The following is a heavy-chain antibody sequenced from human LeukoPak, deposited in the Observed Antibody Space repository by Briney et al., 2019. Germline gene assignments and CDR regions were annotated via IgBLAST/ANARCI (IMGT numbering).Heavy chain of an antibody. D-gene: IGHD3-22*01. CDR2: ISYDGSNK. Sequence: GGSLRLSCAASGFTFSRYWMRWVRQAPGKGLEWVAVISYDGSNKYYADSVKGRFTISRDNSKNTLYLQMNSLRAEDTAVYYCAKSITMIVVAPNDAFDIWGQGTMVTVSS. CDR3: AKSITMIVVAPNDAFDI. V-gene: IGHV3-30*18. CDR1: GFTFSRYW. J-gene: IGHJ3*02.